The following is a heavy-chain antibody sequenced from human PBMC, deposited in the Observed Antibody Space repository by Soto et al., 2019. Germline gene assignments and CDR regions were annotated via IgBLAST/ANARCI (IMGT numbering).Heavy chain of an antibody. CDR3: AKKPVRAYYYDSSGLDY. V-gene: IGHV3-23*04. D-gene: IGHD3-22*01. CDR1: GFTFSSYA. J-gene: IGHJ4*02. CDR2: ISGSGGST. Sequence: VQLVESGGGVVQPGRSLRLSCAASGFTFSSYAMSWVRQAPGKGLEWVSAISGSGGSTYYADSVKGRFTISRDNSKNTLYLQMNSLRAEDTAVYYCAKKPVRAYYYDSSGLDYWGQGTLVTVSS.